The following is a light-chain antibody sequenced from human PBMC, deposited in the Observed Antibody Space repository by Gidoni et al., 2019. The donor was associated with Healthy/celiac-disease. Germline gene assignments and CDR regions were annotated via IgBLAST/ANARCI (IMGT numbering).Light chain of an antibody. CDR3: QQYNNWPPIT. J-gene: IGKJ5*01. V-gene: IGKV3-15*01. Sequence: EIVMTQSPTTLAVSPGERATLSCRASQSVSSNLAWYQQKTGQAPRLLIYGAATRATGIPARFSGSGAGTEFTLTISSLQSEDFAVYYCQQYNNWPPITFGQGTRLEIK. CDR1: QSVSSN. CDR2: GAA.